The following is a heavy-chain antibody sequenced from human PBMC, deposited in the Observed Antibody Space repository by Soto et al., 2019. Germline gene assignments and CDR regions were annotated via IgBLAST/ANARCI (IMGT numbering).Heavy chain of an antibody. J-gene: IGHJ6*02. CDR3: AREPPPYYSGSGSYYYYYGMDV. CDR1: GYTFTSYA. D-gene: IGHD3-10*01. CDR2: INAGNGNT. V-gene: IGHV1-3*01. Sequence: QVQLVQSGAEVKKPGASVKVSCKASGYTFTSYAMHWVRQAPGQRLEWMGWINAGNGNTKYSQKFQGRVTITRDTSASTAYMELSSLRSEDTAVYYCAREPPPYYSGSGSYYYYYGMDVWGQGTTVTVSS.